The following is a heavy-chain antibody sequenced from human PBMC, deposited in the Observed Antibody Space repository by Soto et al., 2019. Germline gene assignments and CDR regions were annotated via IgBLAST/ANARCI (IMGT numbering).Heavy chain of an antibody. V-gene: IGHV3-15*01. J-gene: IGHJ4*02. CDR1: GFTFSNAW. CDR2: IKSKTDGGTT. D-gene: IGHD3-16*02. Sequence: GGSLRLSCAASGFTFSNAWMSWVRQAPGKGLEWVGRIKSKTDGGTTDYAAPVKGRFTISRDDSKNTLYLQMNSLKTEDTAVYYCTTDQGPDYIWGSYRYALSSFDYWGQGTLVTVSS. CDR3: TTDQGPDYIWGSYRYALSSFDY.